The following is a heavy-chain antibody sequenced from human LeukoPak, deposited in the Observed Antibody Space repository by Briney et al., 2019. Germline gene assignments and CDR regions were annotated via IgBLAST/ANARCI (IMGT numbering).Heavy chain of an antibody. CDR1: GGTFSSSA. D-gene: IGHD6-19*01. V-gene: IGHV1-69*05. J-gene: IGHJ4*02. CDR2: IIPIFGTA. CDR3: ARDPTSGYSSGGDY. Sequence: SVKVSCKASGGTFSSSAISWVRQAPGQGLEWMGGIIPIFGTANYAQKFQGRVTITTDESTSTAYMELSSLRSEDTAVYYCARDPTSGYSSGGDYWGQGTLVSVSS.